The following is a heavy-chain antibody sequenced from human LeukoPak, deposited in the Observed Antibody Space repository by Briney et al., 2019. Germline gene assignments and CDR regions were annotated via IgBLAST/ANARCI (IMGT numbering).Heavy chain of an antibody. CDR3: ARSEPTVTLHLDY. CDR1: GFTFSSYA. J-gene: IGHJ4*02. V-gene: IGHV3-64*02. CDR2: ISSNGGST. Sequence: QPGGSLRLSCAASGFTFSSYAMHWVRQAPGKGLEYVSAISSNGGSTYYADSVKDGFTISRDNSKNTLYLQMGSLRPEDMAVYYCARSEPTVTLHLDYWGQGTLVTVSS. D-gene: IGHD4-11*01.